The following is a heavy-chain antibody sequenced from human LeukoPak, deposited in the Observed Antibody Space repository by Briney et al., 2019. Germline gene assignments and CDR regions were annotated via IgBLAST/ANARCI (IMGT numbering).Heavy chain of an antibody. CDR3: ARCTASCYANAFDV. D-gene: IGHD2-2*01. CDR2: INGGGDAT. V-gene: IGHV3-23*01. Sequence: PGGSLRLSCATSGFTFNNNAMSWVCQAPGKGLEWVSAINGGGDATEYAGSVKGRFTISRDNSKNTLYLQMNSLRPDDTAVYYCARCTASCYANAFDVWGQGTLLTVSS. J-gene: IGHJ3*01. CDR1: GFTFNNNA.